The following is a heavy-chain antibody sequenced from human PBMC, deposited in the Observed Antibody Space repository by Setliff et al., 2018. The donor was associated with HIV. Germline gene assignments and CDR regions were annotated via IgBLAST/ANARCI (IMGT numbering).Heavy chain of an antibody. CDR2: ISYDGINK. J-gene: IGHJ5*02. CDR3: AKGIKWLAP. CDR1: GYTFHSFG. D-gene: IGHD2-15*01. V-gene: IGHV3-30*18. Sequence: PGGSLRLSCEASGYTFHSFGIHWVRQAPGKGLEWVAFISYDGINKYYADSVKGRFTISRDNSRNIVYLQMYSLRIEDTAVYYCAKGIKWLAPWGQGTPVTVSS.